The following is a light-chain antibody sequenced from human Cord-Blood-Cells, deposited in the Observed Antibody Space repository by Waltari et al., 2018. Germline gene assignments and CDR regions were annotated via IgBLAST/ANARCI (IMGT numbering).Light chain of an antibody. CDR1: SSDVGGYNY. J-gene: IGLJ2*01. CDR2: DVS. V-gene: IGLV2-14*01. CDR3: SSYTSSSTVV. Sequence: QSALTQPASVSGSPGQSTTISCTGTSSDVGGYNYVSWYQQHPGKAPKLMIYDVSNRPAGVSNLFSGSKSGNTASLTISGLQAEDEADYYCSSYTSSSTVVFGGGTKLTVL.